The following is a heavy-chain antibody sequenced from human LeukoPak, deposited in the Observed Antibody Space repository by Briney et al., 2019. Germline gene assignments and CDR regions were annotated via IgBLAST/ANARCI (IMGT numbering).Heavy chain of an antibody. Sequence: SETLSLTCTVSGGSISSGGYYWSWIRQHPGKGLEWIVYIYHSGSTYYNPSLKSRVTISVDRSKNQFSLKLSSVTAADTAVYYCARGAFQHPHGSATYFDYWGQGTLVTVSS. V-gene: IGHV4-30-2*01. CDR2: IYHSGST. CDR3: ARGAFQHPHGSATYFDY. CDR1: GGSISSGGYY. D-gene: IGHD3-10*01. J-gene: IGHJ4*02.